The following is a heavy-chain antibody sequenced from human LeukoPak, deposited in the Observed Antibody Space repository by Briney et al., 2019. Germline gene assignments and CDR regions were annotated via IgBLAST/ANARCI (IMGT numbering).Heavy chain of an antibody. CDR3: TRGPNNWNDVGGAYYFDY. CDR1: GFTFGDYA. D-gene: IGHD1-20*01. Sequence: GGSLRLSCITSGFTFGDYAMCWFRQAPGKGLEWVGFIRSKAYGGTTEYAASVRGRFTISRDDSKSIAYLEMNSLKTEDTAVYHCTRGPNNWNDVGGAYYFDYWGQGILVTVSS. V-gene: IGHV3-49*03. J-gene: IGHJ4*02. CDR2: IRSKAYGGTT.